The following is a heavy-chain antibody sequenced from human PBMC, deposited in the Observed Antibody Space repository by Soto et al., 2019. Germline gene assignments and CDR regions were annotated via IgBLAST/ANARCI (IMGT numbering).Heavy chain of an antibody. CDR1: GFTFSSHA. CDR2: ISSNGGST. V-gene: IGHV3-64*01. J-gene: IGHJ4*02. D-gene: IGHD3-10*01. CDR3: ARALYGSGSTDY. Sequence: EVQLVESGGGLVQPGGSLRLSCAASGFTFSSHAMHWVRQAPGKGLEYVSAISSNGGSTYYANSVKGRFTISRDNSKNTLYLQMGSLRAEDMAVYYCARALYGSGSTDYWGQGTLVTVSS.